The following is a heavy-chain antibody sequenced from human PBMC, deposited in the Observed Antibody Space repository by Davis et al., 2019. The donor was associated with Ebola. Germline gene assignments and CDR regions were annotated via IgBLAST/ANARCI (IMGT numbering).Heavy chain of an antibody. CDR3: ARSGTYYSFGWFDP. CDR2: INSDGNST. CDR1: GFTFSSYW. D-gene: IGHD1-26*01. J-gene: IGHJ5*02. Sequence: GESLITSCAVPGFTFSSYWMHWVRQAPGKGLVWVSRINSDGNSTSYADSLKCRFTISRDNAKNTLYLQTNSLRVEDTAVYYCARSGTYYSFGWFDPWGQGTLVTVSP. V-gene: IGHV3-74*01.